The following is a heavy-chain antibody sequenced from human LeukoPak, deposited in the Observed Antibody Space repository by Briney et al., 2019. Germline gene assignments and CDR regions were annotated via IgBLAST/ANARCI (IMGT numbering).Heavy chain of an antibody. V-gene: IGHV3-30*02. D-gene: IGHD6-19*01. J-gene: IGHJ4*02. CDR1: GLTFSS. CDR3: AKSVGYSSGSFDY. Sequence: GGSLRLSCAASGLTFSSMHWLRQAPGKGLEWVAFIRYDGSNNYHADSVKGRFTISRDSSKSTLYLQMNSLRAEDTAVYYCAKSVGYSSGSFDYWGQGTLVTVSS. CDR2: IRYDGSNN.